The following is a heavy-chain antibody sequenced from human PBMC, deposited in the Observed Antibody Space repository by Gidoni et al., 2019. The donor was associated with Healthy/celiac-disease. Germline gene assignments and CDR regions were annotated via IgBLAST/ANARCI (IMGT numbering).Heavy chain of an antibody. CDR3: AKGRLRYFDWLLLGDAFDI. J-gene: IGHJ3*02. V-gene: IGHV3-9*01. CDR2: ISWNSGSI. CDR1: GFTFADYA. Sequence: EVQLVESGGGLVQPGRSLRLSCAASGFTFADYAMHWVRQAPGKVLEWVSGISWNSGSIGYADSVKGRFTISRDNAKNSLYLQMNSLRAEDTALYYCAKGRLRYFDWLLLGDAFDIWGQGTMVTVSS. D-gene: IGHD3-9*01.